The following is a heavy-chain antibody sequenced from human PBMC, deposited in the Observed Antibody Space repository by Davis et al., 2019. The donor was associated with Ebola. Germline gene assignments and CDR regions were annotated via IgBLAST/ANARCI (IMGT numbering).Heavy chain of an antibody. J-gene: IGHJ6*02. CDR1: GFTFSRYS. CDR2: ISSSSSYI. V-gene: IGHV3-21*01. Sequence: PGGSLRLSCAASGFTFSRYSMNWVRQAPGKGLEWVSSISSSSSYIYYADSVKGRFTISRDNAKNSLYLQMNSLRAEDTAVYYCARDPTRTYYDLWSGSSDYYYGMDVWGQGTTVTVSS. D-gene: IGHD3-3*01. CDR3: ARDPTRTYYDLWSGSSDYYYGMDV.